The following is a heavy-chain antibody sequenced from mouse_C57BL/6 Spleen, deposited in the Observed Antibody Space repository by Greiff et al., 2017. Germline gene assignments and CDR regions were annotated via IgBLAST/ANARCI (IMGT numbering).Heavy chain of an antibody. Sequence: VQLQQPGAELVKPGASVKMSCKASGYTFTSYWITWVKQRPGQGLEWIGDIYPGSGSTNYNEKFKSKATLTVDTSSSTAYMLLSSLTSEDSAVYYCAREDSRGPWFAYWGQGTLVTVSA. D-gene: IGHD3-3*01. CDR3: AREDSRGPWFAY. V-gene: IGHV1-55*01. CDR2: IYPGSGST. J-gene: IGHJ3*01. CDR1: GYTFTSYW.